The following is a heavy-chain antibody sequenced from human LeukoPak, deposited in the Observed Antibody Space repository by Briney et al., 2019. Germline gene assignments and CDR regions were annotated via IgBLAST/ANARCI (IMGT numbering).Heavy chain of an antibody. CDR1: GGSISSYY. CDR3: ARTTNYGGPNSFDI. Sequence: PSETLSLTCTVSGGSISSYYWSWIRQPPGKGLEWIGYIYYSGSTNYNPSLKSRVTISVDTSKNQFSPKLSSVTAADTAVYYCARTTNYGGPNSFDIWGQGTMVTVSS. CDR2: IYYSGST. J-gene: IGHJ3*02. V-gene: IGHV4-59*01. D-gene: IGHD3-10*01.